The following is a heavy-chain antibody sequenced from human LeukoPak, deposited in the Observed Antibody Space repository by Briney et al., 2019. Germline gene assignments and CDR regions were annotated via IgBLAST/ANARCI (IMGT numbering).Heavy chain of an antibody. Sequence: GGSLRLSCAASGFTFSSYAMHWVRQAPGKGLEWVAVIYSDGRNAYYADSVEGRFTISRGNSKNTLYLQMNSLRAEDTAVYYCARAEPGLFDYWGLGTLVTVSS. CDR3: ARAEPGLFDY. V-gene: IGHV3-30*04. J-gene: IGHJ4*02. CDR2: IYSDGRNA. CDR1: GFTFSSYA.